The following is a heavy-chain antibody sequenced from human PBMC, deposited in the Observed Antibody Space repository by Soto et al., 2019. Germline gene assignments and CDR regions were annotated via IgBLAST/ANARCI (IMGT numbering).Heavy chain of an antibody. D-gene: IGHD3-10*01. V-gene: IGHV1-3*01. J-gene: IGHJ4*02. CDR3: ARGGLLLWFGGPGDY. CDR1: GYTFTSYA. CDR2: INAGNGNT. Sequence: QVQLVQSGAEVKKPGASVKVSCKASGYTFTSYAMHWVRQAPGQRLEWMGWINAGNGNTKYSQKFQGRVTITRDTSASTAYMELSSLRSEDTAVYYCARGGLLLWFGGPGDYWGQGTLVTVSS.